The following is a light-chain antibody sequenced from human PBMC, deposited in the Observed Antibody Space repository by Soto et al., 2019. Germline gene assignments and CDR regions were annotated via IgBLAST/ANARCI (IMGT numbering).Light chain of an antibody. CDR1: SSDVGNYNF. V-gene: IGLV2-23*01. J-gene: IGLJ1*01. CDR3: CSYAGISTYV. Sequence: QPASVSGSPGQSITISCTGTSSDVGNYNFVSWYQQHPGKAPKLMISEGGKRPSGVSDRFSGSKSGNTASLTISGLQAEDEADYYCCSYAGISTYVFGPGTKVTVL. CDR2: EGG.